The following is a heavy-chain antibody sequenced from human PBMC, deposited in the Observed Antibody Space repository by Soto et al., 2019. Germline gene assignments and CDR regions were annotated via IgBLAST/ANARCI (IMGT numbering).Heavy chain of an antibody. CDR2: IYYSGST. V-gene: IGHV4-39*01. Sequence: QLQLQESGPGLVKPSETLSLTCTVSGGSISSSSYYWGWIRQPPGKGLEWIGSIYYSGSTYYNPSLKGRVTISVDTSKNQFSLKLSSVTAADTAVYYCARPRETLYSSSYYFDYWGQGTLVTVSS. D-gene: IGHD6-6*01. CDR3: ARPRETLYSSSYYFDY. J-gene: IGHJ4*02. CDR1: GGSISSSSYY.